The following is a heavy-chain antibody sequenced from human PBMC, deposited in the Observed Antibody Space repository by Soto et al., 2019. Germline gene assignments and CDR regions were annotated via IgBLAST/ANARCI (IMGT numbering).Heavy chain of an antibody. CDR2: INHSGST. D-gene: IGHD3-3*01. Sequence: RSLTCAVYGGSFSGYYWSWIRQPPGKGLEWTGEINHSGSTNYNPSLKSRVTISVDTSKNQFSLKLSSVTAADTAVYYCARGEFEAGFWSGYYSRLDVWGQGTTVTVSS. V-gene: IGHV4-34*01. J-gene: IGHJ6*02. CDR3: ARGEFEAGFWSGYYSRLDV. CDR1: GGSFSGYY.